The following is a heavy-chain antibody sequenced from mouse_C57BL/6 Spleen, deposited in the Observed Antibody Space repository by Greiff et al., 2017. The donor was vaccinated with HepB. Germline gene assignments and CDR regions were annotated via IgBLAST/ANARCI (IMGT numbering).Heavy chain of an antibody. CDR3: ARRDYYGSRKRDAMDY. J-gene: IGHJ4*01. D-gene: IGHD1-1*01. CDR1: GYAFSSYW. V-gene: IGHV1-80*01. CDR2: IYPGDGDT. Sequence: LVESGAELVKPGASVKISCKASGYAFSSYWMNWVKQRPGKGLEWIGQIYPGDGDTNYNGKFKGKATLTADKSSSTAYMQLSSLTSEDSAVYFCARRDYYGSRKRDAMDYWGQGTSVTVSS.